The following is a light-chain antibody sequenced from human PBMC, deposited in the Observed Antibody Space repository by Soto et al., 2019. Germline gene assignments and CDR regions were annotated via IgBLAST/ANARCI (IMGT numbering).Light chain of an antibody. J-gene: IGKJ1*01. CDR3: QQYNNWHPWT. CDR2: GAS. CDR1: QSVYSS. Sequence: ETVMTQSPATLSVSPGERATLSCRASQSVYSSLAWYQQKHGQAPRLLIYGASTRATGIPARFSGSGSGTEYTLTISRLQSEDFAVYYCQQYNNWHPWTFGQGTKVEIK. V-gene: IGKV3-15*01.